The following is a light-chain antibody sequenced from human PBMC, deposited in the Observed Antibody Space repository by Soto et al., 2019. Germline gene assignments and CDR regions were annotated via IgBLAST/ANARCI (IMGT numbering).Light chain of an antibody. CDR3: QQYGSSGT. V-gene: IGKV3-15*01. Sequence: ETVITQSPATLSVSAGERATLSCRASQSVTANLAWYQHKPGQPPRLLIFGATTRASGIPVRFSGSGSGTDFTLTISRLEPEDFAVYYCQQYGSSGTFGQGTKVDIK. CDR2: GAT. CDR1: QSVTAN. J-gene: IGKJ1*01.